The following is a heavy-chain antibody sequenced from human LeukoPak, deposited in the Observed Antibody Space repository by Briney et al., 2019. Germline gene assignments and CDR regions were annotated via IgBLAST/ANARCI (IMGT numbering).Heavy chain of an antibody. D-gene: IGHD1-26*01. J-gene: IGHJ4*02. CDR1: GFTFSSYA. Sequence: GSLRLSCAASGFTFSSYAMSWVRQAPGKGLEWVSAISGSGGSTYYADSVKGRFTISRDNSKNTLYLQMNSLRAEDTAVYYCARYGGSYRQFDYWGQGTLVTVSS. CDR2: ISGSGGST. V-gene: IGHV3-23*01. CDR3: ARYGGSYRQFDY.